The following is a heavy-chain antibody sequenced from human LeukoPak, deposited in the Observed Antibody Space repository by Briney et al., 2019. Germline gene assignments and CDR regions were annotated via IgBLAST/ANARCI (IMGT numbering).Heavy chain of an antibody. CDR1: GFTFSSYG. V-gene: IGHV3-30*02. CDR3: VKDSTHFRVWDSYDTAGLNY. Sequence: GGSLRLSCAASGFTFSSYGMDWVGQAPGKGLEWWAFIRYDGNNKYSADSVKGRFTVSRANSKNTLYLQMNSLRAEDTAVYYCVKDSTHFRVWDSYDTAGLNYWGQGTLVTVSS. J-gene: IGHJ4*02. CDR2: IRYDGNNK. D-gene: IGHD3-22*01.